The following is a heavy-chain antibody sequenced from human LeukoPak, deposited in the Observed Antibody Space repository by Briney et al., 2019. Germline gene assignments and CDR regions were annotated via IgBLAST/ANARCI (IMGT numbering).Heavy chain of an antibody. V-gene: IGHV3-23*01. D-gene: IGHD2-15*01. Sequence: PGGSLRLSCAASGFTFSSYAMSWVRQAPGKGLEWVSAISGSGGSTYYADSVEGRFTISRDNSKNTLYLQMNSLRAEDTAVYYCEKDLHYCSGGSCYSGWFDPWGQGTLVTVSS. J-gene: IGHJ5*02. CDR3: EKDLHYCSGGSCYSGWFDP. CDR1: GFTFSSYA. CDR2: ISGSGGST.